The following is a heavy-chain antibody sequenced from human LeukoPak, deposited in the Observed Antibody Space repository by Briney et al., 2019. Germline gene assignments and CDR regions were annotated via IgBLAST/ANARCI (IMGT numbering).Heavy chain of an antibody. CDR2: IYHSGST. CDR1: GGSISSGGYS. V-gene: IGHV4-30-2*01. Sequence: SETLSLTCAVSGGSISSGGYSWCWIRQPPGKGLEWIGYIYHSGSTYYNPSLKSRVTISVDRSKNQFSLKLSSVTAADTAVYYCARGHHDFWSGYSQSDWYFDLWGRGTLVTVSS. CDR3: ARGHHDFWSGYSQSDWYFDL. J-gene: IGHJ2*01. D-gene: IGHD3-3*01.